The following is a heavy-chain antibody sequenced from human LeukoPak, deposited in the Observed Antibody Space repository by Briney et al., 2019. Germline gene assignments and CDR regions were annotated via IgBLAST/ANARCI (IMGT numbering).Heavy chain of an antibody. D-gene: IGHD2-2*01. Sequence: GESLKISCKGSGYSFTTYWIGWVRQMPGKGLEWMGIIYPADSHTRYSPSFQGQVTISADTSISTAYLQWSSLKAWDTAIYYCARLGSNAVPAAKLYAEYFQHWGQGTLVTVSS. CDR3: ARLGSNAVPAAKLYAEYFQH. V-gene: IGHV5-51*01. J-gene: IGHJ1*01. CDR2: IYPADSHT. CDR1: GYSFTTYW.